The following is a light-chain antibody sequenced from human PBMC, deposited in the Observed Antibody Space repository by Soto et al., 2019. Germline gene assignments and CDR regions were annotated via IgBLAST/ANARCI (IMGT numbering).Light chain of an antibody. Sequence: DIVLTQSPVTLSASPGESATLSCRASQSVNSDLAWYQQKPGQAPTLLIYGAYIRAVGIPARFSGSGSGAEFTLTIRSLQSEDFALYFGQQYNDCPRTFSQGTQVEIK. CDR2: GAY. J-gene: IGKJ1*01. CDR3: QQYNDCPRT. CDR1: QSVNSD. V-gene: IGKV3-15*01.